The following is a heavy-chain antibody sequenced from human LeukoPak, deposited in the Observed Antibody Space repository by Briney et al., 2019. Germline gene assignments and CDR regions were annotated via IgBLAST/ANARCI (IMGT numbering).Heavy chain of an antibody. CDR1: VYTFTRYD. J-gene: IGHJ3*02. CDR3: AGGVGVSAFDN. D-gene: IGHD3-22*01. Sequence: GASVKVSCKASVYTFTRYDINWVRLATGQGLEWMGWMNPNSGNTGYAQKFQGRVTITRNTSISTAYMELSSLRSEDKAVYYCAGGVGVSAFDNWGQGTMVTVSS. V-gene: IGHV1-8*03. CDR2: MNPNSGNT.